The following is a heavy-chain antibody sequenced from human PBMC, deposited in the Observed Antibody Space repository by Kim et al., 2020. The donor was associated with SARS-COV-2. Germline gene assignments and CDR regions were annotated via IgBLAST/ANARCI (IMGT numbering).Heavy chain of an antibody. CDR2: IKHDGSII. Sequence: GGSLRLSCGASGFTFSSYWMSWVRQAPGKGLEWVADIKHDGSIIHYVDSVRGRFTVSRDNSKNSLYLQMSSLRAEDTAVYYCARAVLCSYTWHCDYWGQG. D-gene: IGHD1-26*01. CDR3: ARAVLCSYTWHCDY. J-gene: IGHJ4*02. CDR1: GFTFSSYW. V-gene: IGHV3-7*01.